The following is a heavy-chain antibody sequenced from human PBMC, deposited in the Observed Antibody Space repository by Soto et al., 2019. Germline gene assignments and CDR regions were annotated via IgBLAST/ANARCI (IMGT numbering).Heavy chain of an antibody. Sequence: QVQLVQSGAEVKKPGSLVKVSCKASGGTFSSYTISWVRQAPGQGLEWMGRIIPILGIANYAQKFQGRVTITADKSTSTAYMELSSLRSEDTAVYYCAREGTDAGGTYYYYYGMDVWGQGTTVTVSS. D-gene: IGHD3-16*01. CDR1: GGTFSSYT. CDR2: IIPILGIA. J-gene: IGHJ6*02. CDR3: AREGTDAGGTYYYYYGMDV. V-gene: IGHV1-69*08.